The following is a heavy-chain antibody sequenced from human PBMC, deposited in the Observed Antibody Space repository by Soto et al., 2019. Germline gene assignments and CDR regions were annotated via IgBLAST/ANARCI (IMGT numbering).Heavy chain of an antibody. V-gene: IGHV4-61*08. D-gene: IGHD3-10*01. J-gene: IGHJ4*02. CDR3: ARAGSYRYFDY. Sequence: QVQLQESGPGLVKPSETLSLTCSVSGGSVSSGGYYWSWIRQPPGKGLEWIGCIYYSASTDYNPSLKSRVTMSLDKSKNQFSLKLNSVTAANTAVYFCARAGSYRYFDYWGQGTLVTVSS. CDR1: GGSVSSGGYY. CDR2: IYYSAST.